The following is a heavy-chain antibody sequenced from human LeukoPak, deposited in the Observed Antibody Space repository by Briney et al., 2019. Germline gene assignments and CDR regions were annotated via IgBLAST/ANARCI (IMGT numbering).Heavy chain of an antibody. J-gene: IGHJ6*03. Sequence: SETLSLTCTVSGGSIKSYYWSWIRQPPGKGLEWIGYIYDSGSTNYNPSLKSRVTISLDAAKDQFSLRLSSVTAADTALYYCARVRWLNAYCHYYYMDVWGKGTTVTVSS. CDR2: IYDSGST. CDR1: GGSIKSYY. CDR3: ARVRWLNAYCHYYYMDV. D-gene: IGHD3-22*01. V-gene: IGHV4-59*01.